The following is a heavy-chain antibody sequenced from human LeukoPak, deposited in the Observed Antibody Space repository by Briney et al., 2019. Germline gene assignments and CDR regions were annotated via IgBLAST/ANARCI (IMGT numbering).Heavy chain of an antibody. CDR1: GGSISSYY. CDR2: IYYSGST. J-gene: IGHJ3*02. V-gene: IGHV4-59*06. D-gene: IGHD3-10*01. Sequence: SETLSLTCTVSGGSISSYYWSWIRQPPGKGLEWIGYIYYSGSTYSNPSLKSRLTMSVDISKNQFSLKSSSVTAADTAVYYCARGVKGLRGAFDIWGQGTMVTVSS. CDR3: ARGVKGLRGAFDI.